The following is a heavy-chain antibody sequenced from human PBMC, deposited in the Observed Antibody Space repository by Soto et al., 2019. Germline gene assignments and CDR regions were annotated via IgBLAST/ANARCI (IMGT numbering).Heavy chain of an antibody. V-gene: IGHV3-74*01. CDR1: GFTFSNYW. D-gene: IGHD2-15*01. Sequence: EVQLVESGGGLVQPGESLRLSCAASGFTFSNYWMHWVRQAPGKGLVWVSRIDSDGSRITYADFVKGRFTISRDNAKNTVYLHMNSLTAEDTAVYYCVRTSLMVAVATREDFWGQGTLVTVS. CDR2: IDSDGSRI. J-gene: IGHJ4*02. CDR3: VRTSLMVAVATREDF.